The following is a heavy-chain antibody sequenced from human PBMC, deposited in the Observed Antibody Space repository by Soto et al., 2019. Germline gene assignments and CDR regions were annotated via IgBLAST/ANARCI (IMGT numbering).Heavy chain of an antibody. CDR3: AKDLAAAGLDV. D-gene: IGHD6-13*01. Sequence: RVPLRLSGTASELAFSSHGMHWVRQAPGKGLEWVAVISYDGSNKYYADSVKGRFTISRDNSKNTLYLQMNSLRAEDTSVYYCAKDLAAAGLDVLGQGTPVTFSS. V-gene: IGHV3-30*18. J-gene: IGHJ4*02. CDR1: ELAFSSHG. CDR2: ISYDGSNK.